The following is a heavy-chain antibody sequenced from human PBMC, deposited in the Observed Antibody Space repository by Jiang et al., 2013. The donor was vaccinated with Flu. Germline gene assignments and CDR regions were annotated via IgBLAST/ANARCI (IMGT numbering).Heavy chain of an antibody. V-gene: IGHV4-31*03. J-gene: IGHJ3*02. Sequence: TLSLTCSVSGGSINSVGYYWSWIRQHPGKGLEWIGYIYYSGKPYSNPSLQSRAIITLDTSKNHFSLTLNSVTAADTAVYYCARGGRGAVDIWGQGTMVTVSS. D-gene: IGHD5-24*01. CDR3: ARGGRGAVDI. CDR1: GGSINSVGYY. CDR2: IYYSGKP.